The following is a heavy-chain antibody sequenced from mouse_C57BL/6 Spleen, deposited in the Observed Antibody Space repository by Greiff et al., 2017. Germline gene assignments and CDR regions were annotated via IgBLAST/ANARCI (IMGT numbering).Heavy chain of an antibody. CDR1: GFTFSSYA. D-gene: IGHD1-1*01. CDR3: ARDSYGSRYWYFDV. J-gene: IGHJ1*03. V-gene: IGHV5-4*01. CDR2: ISDGGSYT. Sequence: DVQLQESGGGLVKPGGSLTLSCAASGFTFSSYAMSWVRQTPEQRLEWVATISDGGSYTYYPDNVKGRFTISRDNAKTTLYLQMSHLKSEDTAMYYWARDSYGSRYWYFDVWGTGTTVTVSS.